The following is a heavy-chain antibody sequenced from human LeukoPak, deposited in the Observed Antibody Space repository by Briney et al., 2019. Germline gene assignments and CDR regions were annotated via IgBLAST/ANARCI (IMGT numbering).Heavy chain of an antibody. J-gene: IGHJ4*02. Sequence: GGSLRLSCAASGFTFSSYAMHWVRQAPGKGLEWVAVISYDGSNKYYADSVKGRFTISRDNSKNTLYLQMNSLRAEDTAVYYCAREGIVVVPAAILGPNYFDYWGQGTLVTVSS. CDR2: ISYDGSNK. CDR3: AREGIVVVPAAILGPNYFDY. CDR1: GFTFSSYA. D-gene: IGHD2-2*02. V-gene: IGHV3-30-3*01.